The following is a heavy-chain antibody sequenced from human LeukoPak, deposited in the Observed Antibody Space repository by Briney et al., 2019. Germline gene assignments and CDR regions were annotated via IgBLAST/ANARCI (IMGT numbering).Heavy chain of an antibody. V-gene: IGHV4-4*02. D-gene: IGHD2-2*01. Sequence: PSETLSLTCAVSGGSISSSNWWSWVRQPPGKGLEWIGEIYHSGSTNYNPSLKSRVTISVDKSKNQFSLNLSSVTAADTAVYYCARRDCSSTSCYSGPDAFDIWGQGTMVTVSS. CDR2: IYHSGST. CDR1: GGSISSSNW. J-gene: IGHJ3*02. CDR3: ARRDCSSTSCYSGPDAFDI.